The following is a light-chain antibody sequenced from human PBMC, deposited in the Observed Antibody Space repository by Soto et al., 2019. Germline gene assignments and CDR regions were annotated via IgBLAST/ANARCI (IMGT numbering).Light chain of an antibody. V-gene: IGLV2-8*01. CDR2: EVS. Sequence: QSALTQPPSASGSPGQSVTISCTGTSSDVGGYPYVSWYQHHPGKAPKLMTYEVSKRPSGVPDRFSGYKSGNTASLTVSGVQAEDEADYYCSSHAGGNNYVFGTGTKLTVL. J-gene: IGLJ1*01. CDR3: SSHAGGNNYV. CDR1: SSDVGGYPY.